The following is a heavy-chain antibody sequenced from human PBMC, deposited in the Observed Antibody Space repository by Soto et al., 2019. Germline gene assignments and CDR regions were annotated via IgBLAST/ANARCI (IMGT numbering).Heavy chain of an antibody. CDR2: ISYDGSNK. D-gene: IGHD3-22*01. CDR3: AREAKTYYYDSSGYYYVSYYGMDV. CDR1: GFTFSSYA. Sequence: GSLRLSCAASGFTFSSYAMHWVRQAPGKGLEWVAVISYDGSNKYYADSVKGRFTISRDNSKNTLYLQMNSLRAEDTAVYYCAREAKTYYYDSSGYYYVSYYGMDVWGQGTTVTVSS. V-gene: IGHV3-30-3*01. J-gene: IGHJ6*02.